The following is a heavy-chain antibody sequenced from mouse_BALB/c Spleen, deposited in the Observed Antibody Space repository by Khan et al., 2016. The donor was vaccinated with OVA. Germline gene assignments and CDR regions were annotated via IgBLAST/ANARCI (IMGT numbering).Heavy chain of an antibody. V-gene: IGHV1-20*02. D-gene: IGHD1-1*01. CDR3: TGVCRSGFDY. J-gene: IGHJ2*01. CDR1: GYSFTGYV. Sequence: EVQLQESGPELVRPGASVKISCKASGYSFTGYVMNWVMQSHGKSLEWIGRINPHIGETSYNQRVKDKATFTVDEASSTVYMELRSLASEDSAVFYYTGVCRSGFDYWGQGTTLTVSA. CDR2: INPHIGET.